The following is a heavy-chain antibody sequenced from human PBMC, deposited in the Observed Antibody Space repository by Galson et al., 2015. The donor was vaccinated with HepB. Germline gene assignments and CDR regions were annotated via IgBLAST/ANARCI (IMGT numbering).Heavy chain of an antibody. V-gene: IGHV3-15*07. D-gene: IGHD3-9*01. CDR1: GFTFSNAW. CDR2: IKSKTDGGTT. Sequence: SLRLSCAASGFTFSNAWMNWVRQAPGKGLEWVGRIKSKTDGGTTDYAAPVKGRFTISRDDSKNTLYLQMNSLKTEDTAVYYCTSFYDILTGSYYYYYMDVWGKGTTVTVSS. J-gene: IGHJ6*03. CDR3: TSFYDILTGSYYYYYMDV.